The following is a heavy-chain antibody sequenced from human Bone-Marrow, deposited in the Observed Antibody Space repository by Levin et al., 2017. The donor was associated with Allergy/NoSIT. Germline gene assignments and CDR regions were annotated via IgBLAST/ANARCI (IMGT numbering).Heavy chain of an antibody. Sequence: GESLKISCAASEFTFSPYAMHWVRQAPGKGLEWMAVISYDGNNEYYADSVKGRFTISRDNSKNTLFLQMNSLRAEDTAVYFCARSAGDSGGYYFDYWGQGTLVIVSS. D-gene: IGHD3-22*01. CDR3: ARSAGDSGGYYFDY. J-gene: IGHJ4*02. V-gene: IGHV3-30-3*01. CDR1: EFTFSPYA. CDR2: ISYDGNNE.